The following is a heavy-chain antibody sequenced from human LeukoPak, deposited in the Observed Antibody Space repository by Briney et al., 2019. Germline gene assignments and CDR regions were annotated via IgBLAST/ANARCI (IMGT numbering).Heavy chain of an antibody. Sequence: PGGSLRLSCAGSGFTFSNSWMTWVRQAPGKGLEWVANIKEDGSDEYYVDSVKGRFTISRDNTKNSLFLQMNSLRAEDTAVYYCARVFRPIWFGELALDYWGQGTLVTVSS. J-gene: IGHJ4*02. D-gene: IGHD3-10*01. CDR3: ARVFRPIWFGELALDY. V-gene: IGHV3-7*03. CDR2: IKEDGSDE. CDR1: GFTFSNSW.